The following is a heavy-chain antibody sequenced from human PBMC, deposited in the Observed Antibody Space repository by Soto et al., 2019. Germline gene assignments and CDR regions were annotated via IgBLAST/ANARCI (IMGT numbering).Heavy chain of an antibody. CDR1: GFTFSSYG. CDR3: ASGGSDYDILTGLDY. CDR2: IWYDGSNK. D-gene: IGHD3-9*01. Sequence: GGSLRLSCAASGFTFSSYGMHWVRQAPGKGLEWVAVIWYDGSNKYYADSVKGRFTISRDNSKNTLYLQMNSLRAEDTAVYYCASGGSDYDILTGLDYWGQGALVTVSS. J-gene: IGHJ4*02. V-gene: IGHV3-33*01.